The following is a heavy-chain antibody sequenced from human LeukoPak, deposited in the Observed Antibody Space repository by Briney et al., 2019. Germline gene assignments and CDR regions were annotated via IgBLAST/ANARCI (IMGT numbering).Heavy chain of an antibody. Sequence: PGGSLRLSCAASGFTFSNAWMSWVRQAPGKGLEWVGRIKSKTDGGTTDYAAPVKGRFTISRDDSKNTLYLQMNSLKTEDTAVYYCTTADTAMVDGNYFDYWGQGTLVTVSS. V-gene: IGHV3-15*01. CDR3: TTADTAMVDGNYFDY. J-gene: IGHJ4*02. CDR1: GFTFSNAW. CDR2: IKSKTDGGTT. D-gene: IGHD5-18*01.